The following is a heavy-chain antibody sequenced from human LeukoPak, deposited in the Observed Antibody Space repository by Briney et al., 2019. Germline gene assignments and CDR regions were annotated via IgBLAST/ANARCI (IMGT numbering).Heavy chain of an antibody. D-gene: IGHD2-21*01. J-gene: IGHJ1*01. CDR2: ITPMFGTA. CDR1: GGTFSSYA. CDR3: SRDSSEFRSLIPH. V-gene: IGHV1-69*13. Sequence: ASVKVSCKASGGTFSSYAISWVRQAPGQGLEWMGGITPMFGTAKYAQKFQGRVTITADESTSTAYMELSSLRSEDTAVYYCSRDSSEFRSLIPHWGQGTLVTVSS.